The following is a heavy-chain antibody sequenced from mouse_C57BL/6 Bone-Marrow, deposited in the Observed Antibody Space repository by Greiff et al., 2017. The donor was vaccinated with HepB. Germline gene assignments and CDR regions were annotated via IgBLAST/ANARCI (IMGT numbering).Heavy chain of an antibody. CDR3: ALTTVVARYWYFDV. D-gene: IGHD1-1*01. J-gene: IGHJ1*03. CDR2: IDPEDGET. CDR1: GFNFKDYY. Sequence: EVKLMESGAELVKPGASVKLSCTASGFNFKDYYMHWVKQRTEQGLEWIGRIDPEDGETKYAPKFQGKATITADTSSNTAYLQLSSLTSEDTAVYYCALTTVVARYWYFDVWGTGTTVTVSS. V-gene: IGHV14-2*01.